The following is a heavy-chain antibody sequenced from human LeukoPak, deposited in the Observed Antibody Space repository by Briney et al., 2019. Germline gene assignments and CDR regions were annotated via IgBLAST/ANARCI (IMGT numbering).Heavy chain of an antibody. V-gene: IGHV1-46*01. CDR2: INPSGGST. CDR1: GYTFTSYY. D-gene: IGHD1-20*01. J-gene: IGHJ3*02. Sequence: ASVKVSCKASGYTFTSYYMHWVRQAPGQGLEWMGIINPSGGSTSYAQKFQGRVTMTRDTSTSTVYMELRSLRSEDTAVYYCASGGGITGTTGAFDIWGQGTMVTVSS. CDR3: ASGGGITGTTGAFDI.